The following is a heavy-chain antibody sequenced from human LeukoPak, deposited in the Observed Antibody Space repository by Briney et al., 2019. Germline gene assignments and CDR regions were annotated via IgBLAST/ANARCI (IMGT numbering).Heavy chain of an antibody. Sequence: GGSLRLSCAASGFTFSDYYMSWIRQAPGKGLEWVSYISSSGSTIYYADSVKGRFTISRDNAKNSLYLQMNSLRAEDTAAYYCARGQSIVVVPAATRDRGRPDYWGQGTLVTVSS. CDR3: ARGQSIVVVPAATRDRGRPDY. CDR1: GFTFSDYY. J-gene: IGHJ4*02. V-gene: IGHV3-11*01. D-gene: IGHD2-2*01. CDR2: ISSSGSTI.